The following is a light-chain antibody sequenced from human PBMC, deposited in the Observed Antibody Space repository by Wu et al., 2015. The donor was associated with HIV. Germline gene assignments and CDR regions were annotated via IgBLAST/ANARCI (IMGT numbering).Light chain of an antibody. J-gene: IGKJ1*01. V-gene: IGKV1-5*03. Sequence: DIQMTQSPSTLSASVGDRVTLTCRASQTISNWLAWYQQKPGKAPKLLIYKASSLESGVPSRFSGSGSGTEFTLTISSLQPDDFATYYCQQYNSYWTFGRGTKVEIK. CDR2: KAS. CDR3: QQYNSYWT. CDR1: QTISNW.